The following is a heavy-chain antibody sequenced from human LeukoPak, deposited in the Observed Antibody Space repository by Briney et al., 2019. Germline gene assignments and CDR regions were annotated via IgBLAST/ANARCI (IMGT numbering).Heavy chain of an antibody. CDR2: IYYSGST. V-gene: IGHV4-39*07. CDR1: GGSISSSSYY. D-gene: IGHD4-17*01. CDR3: ARYGLIRYFDY. Sequence: SETLSLTCTVSGGSISSSSYYWGWIRQPPGKGLEWIGSIYYSGSTYYNPSLKSRVTISVDTSKNQFSLKLSSVTAADTAVYYCARYGLIRYFDYWGQGTLVTVSS. J-gene: IGHJ4*02.